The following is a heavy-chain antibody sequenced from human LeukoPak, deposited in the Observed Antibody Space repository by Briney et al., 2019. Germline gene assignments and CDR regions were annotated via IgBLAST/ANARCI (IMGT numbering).Heavy chain of an antibody. J-gene: IGHJ4*02. CDR3: AREVGGDYDLLFDY. Sequence: PGGSLRLSCAASGFTFSSYAMHWVRQAPGKGLEWVAVISYDGSNKYYADSVKGRFTISRDNSKNTLYLQMNSLRAEDTAEYYCAREVGGDYDLLFDYWGQGTLVTVSS. D-gene: IGHD4-17*01. CDR2: ISYDGSNK. CDR1: GFTFSSYA. V-gene: IGHV3-30-3*01.